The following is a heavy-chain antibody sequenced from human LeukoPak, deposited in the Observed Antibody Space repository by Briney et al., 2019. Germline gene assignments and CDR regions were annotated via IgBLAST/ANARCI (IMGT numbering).Heavy chain of an antibody. CDR1: GDSISTTNYY. D-gene: IGHD3-3*01. CDR3: ARVRRSLNWFDS. J-gene: IGHJ5*01. Sequence: SETLSLTCAVSGDSISTTNYYWGWIRQPPGKGLEWIGIIYYSGITLYNPSLKSRVTILVDTSKNQFSLKLSSVTDADTAVYYCARVRRSLNWFDSWGQGTLVTVSS. CDR2: IYYSGIT. V-gene: IGHV4-39*01.